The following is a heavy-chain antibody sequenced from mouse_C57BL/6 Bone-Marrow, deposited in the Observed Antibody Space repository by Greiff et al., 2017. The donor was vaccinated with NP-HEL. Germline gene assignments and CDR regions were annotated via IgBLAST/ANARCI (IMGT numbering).Heavy chain of an antibody. V-gene: IGHV14-2*01. J-gene: IGHJ3*01. CDR3: ARLITTVERSSY. CDR1: GFNITDYY. CDR2: IDPEDGET. D-gene: IGHD1-1*01. Sequence: EVQLQESGAELVKPGASVKLSCTASGFNITDYYMHWVKQRTEQGLEWIGRIDPEDGETKYAPKFQGKATITADTSSNTAYLQLSSLTSEDTAVYYCARLITTVERSSYWGQGTLVTVSA.